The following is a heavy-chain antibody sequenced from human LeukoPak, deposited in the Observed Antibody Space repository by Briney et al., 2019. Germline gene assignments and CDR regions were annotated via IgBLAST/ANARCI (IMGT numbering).Heavy chain of an antibody. D-gene: IGHD6-19*01. CDR3: AKDSHRYRYSSGLTDY. J-gene: IGHJ4*02. CDR1: GYTFTSYY. Sequence: ASVKVSCKASGYTFTSYYMHWVRRAPGQGLEWMGIINPSGGSTSYAQKFQGRVTMTRDTSTSTVYMELSSLRSEDTAVYYCAKDSHRYRYSSGLTDYWGQGTLVTVSS. CDR2: INPSGGST. V-gene: IGHV1-46*01.